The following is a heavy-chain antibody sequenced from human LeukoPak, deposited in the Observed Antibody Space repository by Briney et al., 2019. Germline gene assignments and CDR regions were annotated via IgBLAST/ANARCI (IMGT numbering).Heavy chain of an antibody. D-gene: IGHD1-26*01. CDR2: IYYSGST. J-gene: IGHJ4*02. Sequence: SETLSLTCTVSGGSISSSSYYWGWIRQPPGKGLEWIGSIYYSGSTYYNPSLKSRVTISVDTSKNQFSLKLSSVTAADTAVYYCARGPVATTPPYYWGQGTLVTVSS. CDR3: ARGPVATTPPYY. CDR1: GGSISSSSYY. V-gene: IGHV4-39*07.